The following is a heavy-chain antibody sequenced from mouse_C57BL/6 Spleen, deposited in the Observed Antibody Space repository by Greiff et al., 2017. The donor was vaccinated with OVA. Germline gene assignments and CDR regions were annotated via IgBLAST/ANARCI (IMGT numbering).Heavy chain of an antibody. Sequence: QVQLQQPGAELVMPGASVKLSCKASGYTFTSYWMHWVKQRPGQGLEWIGEIDPSDSYTNYNQKFKGKSTLTVDKSSSTAYMQLSSLTSEDSAVYYCARCDRGYFDVWGTGTTVTVSS. CDR2: IDPSDSYT. CDR1: GYTFTSYW. J-gene: IGHJ1*03. V-gene: IGHV1-69*01. CDR3: ARCDRGYFDV.